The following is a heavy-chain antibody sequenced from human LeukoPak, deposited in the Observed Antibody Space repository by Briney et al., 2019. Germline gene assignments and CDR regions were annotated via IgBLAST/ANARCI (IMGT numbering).Heavy chain of an antibody. CDR3: ARVSSGWMFDY. V-gene: IGHV3-23*01. D-gene: IGHD6-19*01. CDR1: GFTFSTYA. CDR2: IGGSGGGT. J-gene: IGHJ4*02. Sequence: GGSLRLSCAASGFTFSTYAMSWVRQAPGKGLEWVSTIGGSGGGTYYAESVKGRFIISRDTSKNTLFLQMNSLRAEDTAVYYCARVSSGWMFDYWGQGTLVTVSS.